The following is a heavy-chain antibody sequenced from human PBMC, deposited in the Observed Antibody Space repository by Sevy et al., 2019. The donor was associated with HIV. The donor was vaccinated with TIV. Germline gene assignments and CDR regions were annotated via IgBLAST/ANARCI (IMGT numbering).Heavy chain of an antibody. D-gene: IGHD1-26*01. CDR2: IYYNGHI. V-gene: IGHV4-59*08. J-gene: IGHJ4*02. CDR1: GGSITSFY. CDR3: AGENAWGRGYS. Sequence: SKTLSLTCTVSGGSITSFYWNWIRQPPGKGLEWIANIYYNGHINYNPSLKSRVTLSLDTSKNQFSLRLSSVTAADTAMYYCAGENAWGRGYSWGQGTLVTVSS.